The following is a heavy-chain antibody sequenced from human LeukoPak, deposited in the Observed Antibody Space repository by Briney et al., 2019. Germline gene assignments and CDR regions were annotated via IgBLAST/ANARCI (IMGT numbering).Heavy chain of an antibody. Sequence: GGSLRLSRSASGCTFIIDAMHSGRQAPGKGLEYVSAISSNGGSTYYADSVKGRFSISRDNSKNTLYLQMSSLRAEDTAVYYCVKGACTGGYCYLDDWGEGALVAVSS. CDR2: ISSNGGST. J-gene: IGHJ4*02. V-gene: IGHV3-64D*09. D-gene: IGHD2-8*02. CDR1: GCTFIIDA. CDR3: VKGACTGGYCYLDD.